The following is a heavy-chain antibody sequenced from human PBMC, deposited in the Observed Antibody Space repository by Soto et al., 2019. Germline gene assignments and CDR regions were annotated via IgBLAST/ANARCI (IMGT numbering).Heavy chain of an antibody. CDR2: IYYSGST. J-gene: IGHJ4*02. D-gene: IGHD3-16*01. Sequence: QVQLQESGPGLVKPSQTLSLTCTVSGGSISSGDYYWSWIRQPPGKGLEWIGYIYYSGSTYYNPSLKCPVSIPVDAPKNPFALRLSSVPAAATGVYECGGGGDSAGGFDYWGQGTLVTVSS. CDR3: GGGGDSAGGFDY. CDR1: GGSISSGDYY. V-gene: IGHV4-30-4*01.